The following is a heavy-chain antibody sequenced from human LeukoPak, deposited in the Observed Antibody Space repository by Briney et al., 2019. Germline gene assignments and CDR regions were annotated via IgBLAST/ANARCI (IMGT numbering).Heavy chain of an antibody. J-gene: IGHJ4*02. CDR2: ISGSGGRI. D-gene: IGHD3-10*01. Sequence: GGSLRLSCAASGFTFSSYAMSWVRQAPGKGLEWVSAISGSGGRIYYGASVKGRFTISRDNSKNTLNLQMSSLRAEDTAVYYCARGVFNWGQGTLVTVSS. V-gene: IGHV3-23*01. CDR1: GFTFSSYA. CDR3: ARGVFN.